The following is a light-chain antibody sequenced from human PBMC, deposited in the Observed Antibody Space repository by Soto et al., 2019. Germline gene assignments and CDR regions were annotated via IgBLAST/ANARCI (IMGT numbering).Light chain of an antibody. CDR2: GAS. Sequence: EIVMTQSPATLSVTPGERATLSCSASQSVSSNLAWYQQKPGQAPRLLIYGASTRATGIPARFSGSGSGTEFTLTISSLQSEDFAVYYCQQYNNWPSITFGQGRLLEV. CDR3: QQYNNWPSIT. J-gene: IGKJ5*01. CDR1: QSVSSN. V-gene: IGKV3-15*01.